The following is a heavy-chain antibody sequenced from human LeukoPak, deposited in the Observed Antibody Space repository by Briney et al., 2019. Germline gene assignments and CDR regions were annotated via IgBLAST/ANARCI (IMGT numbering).Heavy chain of an antibody. CDR3: VIRFSESGGAFDI. CDR1: GFTFSSYS. CDR2: ISSSSSYI. Sequence: GGSLRLSCAASGFTFSSYSMNWVRQAPGKGLEWVSSISSSSSYIYYADSVKGRFTISRDNAKNSLYLQMNSLRAEDTALYYCVIRFSESGGAFDIWGQGTMVTVSS. V-gene: IGHV3-21*01. D-gene: IGHD3-3*01. J-gene: IGHJ3*02.